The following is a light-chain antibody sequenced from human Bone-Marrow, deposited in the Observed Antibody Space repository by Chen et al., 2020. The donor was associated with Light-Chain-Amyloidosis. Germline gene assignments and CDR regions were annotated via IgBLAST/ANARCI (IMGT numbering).Light chain of an antibody. Sequence: QSALTQPPSASGSPGQSVTISCTGTSSDVGGYNYVSWYQQHPGKAPKLMIYEVSKRPSGVPHRFSGSKSANTASRTVSGLQAEDEADYYCSSYAGSNNLVFGTGTEVTVL. J-gene: IGLJ1*01. CDR1: SSDVGGYNY. CDR3: SSYAGSNNLV. CDR2: EVS. V-gene: IGLV2-8*01.